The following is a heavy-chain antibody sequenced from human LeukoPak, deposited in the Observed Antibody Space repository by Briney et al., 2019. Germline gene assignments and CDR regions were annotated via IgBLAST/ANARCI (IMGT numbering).Heavy chain of an antibody. CDR1: GGSISSYY. D-gene: IGHD6-6*01. CDR2: IYYSGST. Sequence: SETLSLTCTVSGGSISSYYWSWIRQPPGKGLEWIGYIYYSGSTNYNPSLKSRVTISVDTSKNQFSLKLSSVTAADTAVYYCARHPSRFSFDYWGQGTLVTVSS. CDR3: ARHPSRFSFDY. J-gene: IGHJ4*02. V-gene: IGHV4-59*08.